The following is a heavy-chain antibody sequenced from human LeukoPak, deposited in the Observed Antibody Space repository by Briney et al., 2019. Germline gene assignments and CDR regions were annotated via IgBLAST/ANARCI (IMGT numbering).Heavy chain of an antibody. CDR3: ASDAPLWRSGKPREAFDI. J-gene: IGHJ3*02. CDR1: GFTFTSYS. V-gene: IGHV3-21*01. D-gene: IGHD3-3*01. Sequence: GGSLRLSCAASGFTFTSYSMNWVRQAPGKGLEWVSSISSITYDIYYEDSVKGRFTVSRDNAKDSVFLQMNSLRADDTAVYSCASDAPLWRSGKPREAFDIWGQGTMVIVSS. CDR2: ISSITYDI.